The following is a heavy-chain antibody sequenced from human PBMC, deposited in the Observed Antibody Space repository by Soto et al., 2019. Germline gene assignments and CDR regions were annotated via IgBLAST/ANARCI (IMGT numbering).Heavy chain of an antibody. D-gene: IGHD6-6*01. Sequence: GGSLRLSCAASGFTFSDYYMSWIRQAPGKGLEWVSYISSSGSTIYYADSVKGRFTISRDNAKNSLYLQMNSLRAEDTDVYYCARRPRGGQLVRYFDYWGQGTLVTVSS. CDR1: GFTFSDYY. J-gene: IGHJ4*02. CDR3: ARRPRGGQLVRYFDY. CDR2: ISSSGSTI. V-gene: IGHV3-11*01.